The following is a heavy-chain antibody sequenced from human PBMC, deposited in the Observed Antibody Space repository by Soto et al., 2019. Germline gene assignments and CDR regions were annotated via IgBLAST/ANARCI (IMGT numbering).Heavy chain of an antibody. CDR2: IDPSSGGP. D-gene: IGHD1-1*01. CDR3: SRGPTGLNDY. CDR1: GYPFNGYY. V-gene: IGHV1-2*02. Sequence: QVQLVQSGAEVREPGASVMVSCKASGYPFNGYYIHWVRQAPGQGLEWMGWIDPSSGGPNYVQKFQGRLTMTRDTSINTVYMELRRLTSDDTAVYYCSRGPTGLNDYRGQGTLVTVSS. J-gene: IGHJ4*02.